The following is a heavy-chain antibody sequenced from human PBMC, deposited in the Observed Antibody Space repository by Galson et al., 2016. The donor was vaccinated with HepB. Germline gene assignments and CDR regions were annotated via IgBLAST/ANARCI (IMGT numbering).Heavy chain of an antibody. V-gene: IGHV3-53*01. CDR3: ARGGKWQLGSHYFDF. Sequence: SLRLSCAASGFGVSSNYMSWVRQAPGKGLEWLSVLYSGGTTFYAGSVRGRFTISRDNSQSTLYLQMNSLRAEDTAVYFCARGGKWQLGSHYFDFWGQGTLVTVSS. D-gene: IGHD3-16*01. CDR2: LYSGGTT. CDR1: GFGVSSNY. J-gene: IGHJ4*02.